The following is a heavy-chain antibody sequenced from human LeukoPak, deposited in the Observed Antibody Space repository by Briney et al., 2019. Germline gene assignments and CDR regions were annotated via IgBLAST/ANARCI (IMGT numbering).Heavy chain of an antibody. Sequence: PGGSLRLSCAASGFTFSSYSMNWVRQAPGKGLEWVSSISSSSSYIYYADSVKGRFTISRGNAKNSLYLQMNSLRAEDTAVYYCARDGDSSGWFYFDYWGQGTLVTVSS. CDR3: ARDGDSSGWFYFDY. D-gene: IGHD6-19*01. CDR1: GFTFSSYS. V-gene: IGHV3-21*01. J-gene: IGHJ4*02. CDR2: ISSSSSYI.